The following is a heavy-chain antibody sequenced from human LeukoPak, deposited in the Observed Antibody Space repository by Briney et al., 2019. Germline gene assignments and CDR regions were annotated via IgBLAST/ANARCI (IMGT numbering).Heavy chain of an antibody. CDR3: ARETSGYAGY. D-gene: IGHD5-12*01. V-gene: IGHV3-53*01. CDR2: IYGSGST. Sequence: GGSLRLSCAASEFTVSSNYMSWARQAPGKGLEWVSVIYGSGSTYYADSVKGRFTISRDNSKNTLYLQMNSLRAGDTAVYYCARETSGYAGYWGQGTLVTVSS. CDR1: EFTVSSNY. J-gene: IGHJ4*02.